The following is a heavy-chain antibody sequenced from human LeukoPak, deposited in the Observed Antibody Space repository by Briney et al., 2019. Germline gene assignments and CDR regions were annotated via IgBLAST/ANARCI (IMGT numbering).Heavy chain of an antibody. CDR2: INPSGGST. Sequence: ASVKVSCKASGYTFTSYYMHWVRQAPGQGLEWMGIINPSGGSTSYAQKFQGRVTMTRDTSTSTVYMELSSLRSEDTAVYYCARAGIAAAGPNAGLDPWGQGTLVTVSS. CDR1: GYTFTSYY. D-gene: IGHD6-13*01. J-gene: IGHJ5*02. V-gene: IGHV1-46*01. CDR3: ARAGIAAAGPNAGLDP.